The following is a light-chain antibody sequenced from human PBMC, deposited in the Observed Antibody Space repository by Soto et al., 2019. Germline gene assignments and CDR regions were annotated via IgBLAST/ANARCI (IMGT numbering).Light chain of an antibody. CDR2: GAS. CDR1: QSVSSSY. V-gene: IGKV3-20*01. Sequence: ETVLTHSRRTLRLYPEVGATLACRHSQSVSSSYLAWYRQKPGQAPRLLIYGASTRATGIPDRFSGSGSGTDFTLTISGLEPEDSAVYYCQQYNDWPPFTVGQGTRLEI. J-gene: IGKJ5*01. CDR3: QQYNDWPPFT.